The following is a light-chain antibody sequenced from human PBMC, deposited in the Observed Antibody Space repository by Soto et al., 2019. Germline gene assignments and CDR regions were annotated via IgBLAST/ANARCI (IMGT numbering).Light chain of an antibody. J-gene: IGKJ5*01. Sequence: EIVLTQSPATLSLSPGERATLSCRASQSVSSYLAWYQQKPGQAPRLLIYDASNRATGIPARFSGSGSGTDFNLTISSLEPEDFAVYYCQQRSNWPPITCGQGTRLEIK. CDR3: QQRSNWPPIT. V-gene: IGKV3-11*01. CDR1: QSVSSY. CDR2: DAS.